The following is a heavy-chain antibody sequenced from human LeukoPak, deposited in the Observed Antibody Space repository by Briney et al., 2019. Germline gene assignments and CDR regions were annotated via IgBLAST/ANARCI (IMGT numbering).Heavy chain of an antibody. V-gene: IGHV3-49*03. CDR3: AKEGSRDDYDSSGSDY. Sequence: GRSLRLSCTTSGFTFGDYGMSWFRQAPGKGLEWVSFIRSYIYSGATDYAASVRGRFVISRHDSESIAYLQMNSLRAEDTALYYCAKEGSRDDYDSSGSDYWGQGTLVTVSS. J-gene: IGHJ4*02. D-gene: IGHD3-22*01. CDR2: IRSYIYSGAT. CDR1: GFTFGDYG.